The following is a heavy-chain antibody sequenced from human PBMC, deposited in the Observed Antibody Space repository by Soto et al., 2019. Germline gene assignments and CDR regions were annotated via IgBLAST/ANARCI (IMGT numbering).Heavy chain of an antibody. D-gene: IGHD3-10*01. CDR1: GFTFSDFA. J-gene: IGHJ6*02. CDR2: LDGAGGST. CDR3: AAPRDEYGSGVSWFTYGMDI. V-gene: IGHV3-23*01. Sequence: GGSLRLSCLASGFTFSDFAMTWVRHVPGRGLEWVASLDGAGGSTYYAESVRGRFSISRDNSQNTLFVQMKGLTVDDTAIYYGAAPRDEYGSGVSWFTYGMDIWGQGTTVTVS.